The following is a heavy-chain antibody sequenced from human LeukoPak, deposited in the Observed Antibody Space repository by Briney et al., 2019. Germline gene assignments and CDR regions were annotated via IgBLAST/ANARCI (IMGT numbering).Heavy chain of an antibody. Sequence: AGGSLRLSCAASGFTFSSYSMNWVRQAPGKGLEWVSYISSSGSTIYYADSVKGRFTISRDNAKNSLYLQMNSLRAKDTAVFYCARLPAYCSSTSCYVDYWGQGTLVTVSS. CDR1: GFTFSSYS. J-gene: IGHJ4*02. CDR3: ARLPAYCSSTSCYVDY. D-gene: IGHD2-2*01. CDR2: ISSSGSTI. V-gene: IGHV3-48*04.